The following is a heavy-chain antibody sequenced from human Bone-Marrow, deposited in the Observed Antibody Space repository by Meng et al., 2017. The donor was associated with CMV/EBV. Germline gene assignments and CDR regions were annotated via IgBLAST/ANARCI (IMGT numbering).Heavy chain of an antibody. Sequence: ASVKVSCKASGYTFTGYYMQWVRQAPGQGLEWMGWINPNSGGTNYAQKFQGRVIMTRDTSVSTAYMELSRLRSDDTAVYYCSRVVGRSLLNRPLPFDDWGQGTLVTVSS. D-gene: IGHD2-15*01. J-gene: IGHJ4*02. V-gene: IGHV1-2*02. CDR1: GYTFTGYY. CDR2: INPNSGGT. CDR3: SRVVGRSLLNRPLPFDD.